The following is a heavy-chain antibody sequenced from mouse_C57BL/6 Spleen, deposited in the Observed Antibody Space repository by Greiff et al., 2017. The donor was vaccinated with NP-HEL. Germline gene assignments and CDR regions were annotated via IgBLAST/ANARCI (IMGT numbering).Heavy chain of an antibody. V-gene: IGHV1-69*01. Sequence: QVQLQQPGAELVMPGASVKLSCKASGYTFTSYWMHWVKQRPGQGLEWIGVIDPSDSYTNYNQKFKGKSTLTVDKSSSTAYMQLSSLTSEDSAVYYCARVRLLRYFDYWGQGTTLTVSS. CDR1: GYTFTSYW. J-gene: IGHJ2*01. CDR2: IDPSDSYT. D-gene: IGHD2-3*01. CDR3: ARVRLLRYFDY.